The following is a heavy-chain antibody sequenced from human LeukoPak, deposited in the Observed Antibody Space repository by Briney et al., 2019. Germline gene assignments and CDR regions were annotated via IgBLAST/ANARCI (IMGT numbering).Heavy chain of an antibody. Sequence: GGSLRLSCAAYGVTFSTYGMLWVRQAPGQGPGWVALIRYDGSNKYYADSVKGRFTISRDNSKNTLYLQMNSLRVEDTAMYYCAKAGTQQWLLFVGVYWGQGALVTVSS. CDR1: GVTFSTYG. D-gene: IGHD6-19*01. J-gene: IGHJ4*02. V-gene: IGHV3-30*02. CDR2: IRYDGSNK. CDR3: AKAGTQQWLLFVGVY.